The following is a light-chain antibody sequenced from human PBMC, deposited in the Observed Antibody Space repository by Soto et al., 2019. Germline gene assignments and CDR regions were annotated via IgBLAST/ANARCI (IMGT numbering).Light chain of an antibody. V-gene: IGKV3-11*01. CDR3: HQRSTWPLT. J-gene: IGKJ4*01. CDR1: QSVSRF. Sequence: EIVLTQSPATLSLSPGEGAALSCRASQSVSRFLAWYQQKPGQAPRLLIYGASNRATDIPTRFSGSGSGTDFTLTISSLEAEDFALYYCHQRSTWPLTFGGGTKVEIK. CDR2: GAS.